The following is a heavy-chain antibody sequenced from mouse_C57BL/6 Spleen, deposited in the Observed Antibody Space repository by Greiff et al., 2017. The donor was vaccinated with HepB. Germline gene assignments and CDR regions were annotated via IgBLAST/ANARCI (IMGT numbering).Heavy chain of an antibody. CDR2: IRNKANGYTT. CDR3: ARSFIGYPMHY. J-gene: IGHJ4*01. V-gene: IGHV7-3*01. Sequence: EVKLVESGGGLVQPGGSLSLSCAASGFTFTDYYMSWVRQPPGKALEWLGFIRNKANGYTTEYSASVKGRFTISRDNSQSILYLQMNALRAEDSATYYCARSFIGYPMHYWGQGTSVTVSS. CDR1: GFTFTDYY. D-gene: IGHD2-2*01.